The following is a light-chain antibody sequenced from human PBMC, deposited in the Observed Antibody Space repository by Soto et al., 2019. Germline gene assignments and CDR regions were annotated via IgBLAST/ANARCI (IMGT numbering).Light chain of an antibody. CDR3: QQYDNWFLWT. V-gene: IGKV3-15*01. Sequence: EIVMAQSPATLSVSLGERATLSCRASQSVTTNLAWYQQKAGQAPRLLIYGATTRATGVPARFSGSGSGTEFTLTISSLQSEDFAVYFCQQYDNWFLWTFGQETKVEIK. CDR1: QSVTTN. CDR2: GAT. J-gene: IGKJ1*01.